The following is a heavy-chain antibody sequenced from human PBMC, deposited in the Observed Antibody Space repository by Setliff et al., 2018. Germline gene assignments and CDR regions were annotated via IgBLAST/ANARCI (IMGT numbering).Heavy chain of an antibody. V-gene: IGHV3-73*01. D-gene: IGHD5-18*01. CDR2: IRGRTDNYAT. Sequence: GGSLRLSCAASGFSFSGSAVYWVRQASVKGLEWIGRIRGRTDNYATAYAASVRGRFTISRDDSKSTAYLQMNSPKTEDTAVYYCTFARDGYDVFDIWGQGTMVTVSS. CDR3: TFARDGYDVFDI. J-gene: IGHJ3*02. CDR1: GFSFSGSA.